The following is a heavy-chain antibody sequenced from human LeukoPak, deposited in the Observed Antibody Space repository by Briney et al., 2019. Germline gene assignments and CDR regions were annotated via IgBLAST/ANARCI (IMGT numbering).Heavy chain of an antibody. V-gene: IGHV3-9*01. CDR2: ISWNSGSI. CDR3: AKSGTAMVTLLDY. D-gene: IGHD5-18*01. CDR1: GFTFDDYA. Sequence: SLRLSCAASGFTFDDYAMHWVRQAPGKGLEWVSGISWNSGSIGYADSVKGRFTISRDNAKNSLYLQMNSLRAEDTALYYCAKSGTAMVTLLDYWGQGTLVTVSS. J-gene: IGHJ4*02.